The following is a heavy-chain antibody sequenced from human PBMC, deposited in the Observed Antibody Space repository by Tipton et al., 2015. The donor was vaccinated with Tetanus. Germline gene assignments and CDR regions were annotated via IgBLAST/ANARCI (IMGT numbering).Heavy chain of an antibody. CDR2: IYFEGST. D-gene: IGHD3-10*01. CDR1: GGSISDKKYY. Sequence: SGGSISDKKYYWGWIRQPPGRGLEWIASIYFEGSTYYSPSFKSRVTIAVDTSQNVFSLNLTSVTAADTAVYYCARHLYGYWFDPWGQGALVTVS. CDR3: ARHLYGYWFDP. V-gene: IGHV4-39*02. J-gene: IGHJ5*02.